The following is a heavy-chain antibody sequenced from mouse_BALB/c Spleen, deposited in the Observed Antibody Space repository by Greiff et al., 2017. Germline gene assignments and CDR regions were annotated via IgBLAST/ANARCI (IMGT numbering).Heavy chain of an antibody. J-gene: IGHJ4*01. D-gene: IGHD2-1*01. Sequence: VKLMESGPGILQPSQTLSLTCSFSGFSLSTSGMGVSWIRQPSGKGLEWLAHIYWDDDKRYNPSLKSRLTISKDTSRNQVFLKITSVDTADTATYYCARKGYGNPYYAMDYWGQGTSVTVSS. CDR2: IYWDDDK. V-gene: IGHV8-12*01. CDR1: GFSLSTSGMG. CDR3: ARKGYGNPYYAMDY.